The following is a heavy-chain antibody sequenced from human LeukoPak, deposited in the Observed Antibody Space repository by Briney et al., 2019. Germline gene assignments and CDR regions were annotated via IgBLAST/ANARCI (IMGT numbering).Heavy chain of an antibody. CDR1: GYTFTNYG. J-gene: IGHJ4*02. Sequence: SVKVSCKASGYTFTNYGISWVRQAPGQGLEWMGGIIPIFGTANYAQKFQGRVTITADESTSTAYMELSSLRSEDTAVYYCAIRCEDCTGDYWGQGTLVTVSS. V-gene: IGHV1-69*13. CDR3: AIRCEDCTGDY. D-gene: IGHD4-17*01. CDR2: IIPIFGTA.